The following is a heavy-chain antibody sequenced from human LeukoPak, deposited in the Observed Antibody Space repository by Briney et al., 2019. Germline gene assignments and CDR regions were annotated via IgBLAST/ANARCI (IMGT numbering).Heavy chain of an antibody. Sequence: GGSLRLSCAASGFTFDDYAMHWVRQAPGKGLEWVSLISWDGGSTYYADSVKGRFTISRDNSKNSLYLQMNSLRAEDTALYYCAKGLESSSWYYFDYWGQGTLVTVSS. CDR2: ISWDGGST. D-gene: IGHD6-13*01. V-gene: IGHV3-43D*03. CDR1: GFTFDDYA. J-gene: IGHJ4*02. CDR3: AKGLESSSWYYFDY.